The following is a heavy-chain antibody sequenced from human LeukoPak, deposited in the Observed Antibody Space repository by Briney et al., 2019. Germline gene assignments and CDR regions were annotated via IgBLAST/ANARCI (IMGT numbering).Heavy chain of an antibody. CDR3: AKVAQITMIVVDAFDM. Sequence: GGSLRLSCAASGFTFSSYSMNWVRQAPGKGLEWVSSVTRNSTYIYYADSLKGRFTISRDNAKNSLYLQMNSLRAEDTAVYYCAKVAQITMIVVDAFDMWGQGTMVTVSS. D-gene: IGHD3-22*01. CDR2: VTRNSTYI. CDR1: GFTFSSYS. V-gene: IGHV3-21*04. J-gene: IGHJ3*02.